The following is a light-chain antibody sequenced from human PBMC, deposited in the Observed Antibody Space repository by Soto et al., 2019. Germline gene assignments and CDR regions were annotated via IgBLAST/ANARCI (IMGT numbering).Light chain of an antibody. CDR2: DVS. CDR3: SSYTSSSTLV. Sequence: QSALTQPASVSGSPGQSITISCTGTSSDVGGYNYVSWYQQHPGKAPKLMIYDVSNRPSGVSNRFSGSKSGNTASLTIAGSQAEDEADYYCSSYTSSSTLVFGKGTKVTVL. J-gene: IGLJ1*01. V-gene: IGLV2-14*01. CDR1: SSDVGGYNY.